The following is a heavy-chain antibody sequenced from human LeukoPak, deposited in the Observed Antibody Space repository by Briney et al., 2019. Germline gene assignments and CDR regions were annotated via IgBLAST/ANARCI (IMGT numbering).Heavy chain of an antibody. CDR3: ARDQGAPGPSSSWYGMDV. Sequence: PGGSLRLSCAASGFTFSSYAMHWVRQAPGKGLEWVAVISYDGSNKYYADSVKGRFTISRDNSKNTLYLQMNSLRAEDTAVYYCARDQGAPGPSSSWYGMDVWGQGTTVTVSS. V-gene: IGHV3-30-3*01. CDR2: ISYDGSNK. CDR1: GFTFSSYA. D-gene: IGHD6-13*01. J-gene: IGHJ6*02.